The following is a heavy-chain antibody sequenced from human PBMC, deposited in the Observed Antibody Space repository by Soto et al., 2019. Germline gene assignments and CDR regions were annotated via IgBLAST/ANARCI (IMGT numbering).Heavy chain of an antibody. Sequence: GGSLRLSCASSGFTVSSNYMSGVRQAPGKGLEWVSVIYSGGSTYYADSVKGRFNISRDNSKNTLYLQMNSLRAEDTAVYYCARASGSHYYYAYGIDVWRQGTXVTVSS. D-gene: IGHD1-26*01. CDR3: ARASGSHYYYAYGIDV. CDR2: IYSGGST. J-gene: IGHJ6*02. V-gene: IGHV3-53*01. CDR1: GFTVSSNY.